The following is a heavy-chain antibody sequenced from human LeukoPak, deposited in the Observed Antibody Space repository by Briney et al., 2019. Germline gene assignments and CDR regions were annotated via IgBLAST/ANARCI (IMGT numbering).Heavy chain of an antibody. CDR3: AREVVTMEGTNWFAP. V-gene: IGHV3-30-3*01. CDR2: ISYGGSNK. CDR1: GFTFSSYA. Sequence: GGSLRLSCAASGFTFSSYAMHWVRQAPGKGLEWVAVISYGGSNKYYADSCKGRFTISRDNAKNTLYLQMNSLRAEDTAVYYCAREVVTMEGTNWFAPWGQGTLVTVSS. D-gene: IGHD3-3*01. J-gene: IGHJ5*02.